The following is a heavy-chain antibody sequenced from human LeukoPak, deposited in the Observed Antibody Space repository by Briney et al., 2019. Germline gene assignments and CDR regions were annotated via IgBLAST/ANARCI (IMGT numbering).Heavy chain of an antibody. V-gene: IGHV3-11*01. CDR3: ARRAVAGKYYFDY. Sequence: SGGSLRLPCAASGFTFSDYYMSWIRQAPGKGLEWVSYISSSGSTIYYADSVKGRFTISRDNAKNSLYLQMNSLRAEDTAVYYCARRAVAGKYYFDYWGQGTLVTVSS. D-gene: IGHD6-19*01. CDR2: ISSSGSTI. J-gene: IGHJ4*02. CDR1: GFTFSDYY.